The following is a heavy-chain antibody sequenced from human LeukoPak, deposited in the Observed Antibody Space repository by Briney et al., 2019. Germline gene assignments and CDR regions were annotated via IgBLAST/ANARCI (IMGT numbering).Heavy chain of an antibody. V-gene: IGHV1-69*05. D-gene: IGHD5-12*01. J-gene: IGHJ4*02. CDR1: GGTFSSYA. Sequence: VASVKVSCKASGGTFSSYAISWVRQAPGQGLEWMGRIIPIFGKANYAQKFQGRVTITTDESKSTAYMELSSLRSEDTAVYYCARGNIVATTFDYWGQGTLVTVSS. CDR2: IIPIFGKA. CDR3: ARGNIVATTFDY.